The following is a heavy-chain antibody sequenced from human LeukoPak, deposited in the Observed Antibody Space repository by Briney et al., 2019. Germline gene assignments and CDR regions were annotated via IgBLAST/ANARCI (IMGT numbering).Heavy chain of an antibody. CDR1: GYTFTGYY. CDR3: ARGAITMVRGVIIRTGYYYMDV. D-gene: IGHD3-10*01. J-gene: IGHJ6*03. V-gene: IGHV1-2*02. Sequence: ASVKVSCKASGYTFTGYYMHWVRQAPGQGLEWMGWINPNSGGTNYAQKFQGRVTMTRDTSISTAYMELSRLRSDDTAVYYCARGAITMVRGVIIRTGYYYMDVWGKGTTVTVSS. CDR2: INPNSGGT.